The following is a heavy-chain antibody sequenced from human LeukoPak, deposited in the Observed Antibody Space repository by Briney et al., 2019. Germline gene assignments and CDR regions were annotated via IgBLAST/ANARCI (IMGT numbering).Heavy chain of an antibody. CDR3: AREEYGMDV. V-gene: IGHV4-61*01. J-gene: IGHJ6*02. CDR2: IYYSGST. CDR1: GGSVSSGSYY. Sequence: SETLSLTCTVSGGSVSSGSYYWSWIRQPPGKGLEWIGYIYYSGSTNYNPSLKSRVTISVDTSKNQFSLKLSSVTAADTAVYYCAREEYGMDVWGQGTTVTVSS.